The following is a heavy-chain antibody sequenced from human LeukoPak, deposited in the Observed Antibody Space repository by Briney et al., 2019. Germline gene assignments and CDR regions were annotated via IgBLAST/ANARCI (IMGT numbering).Heavy chain of an antibody. Sequence: ASVKVSCKASGGTFSSYAISWMRQAPGQGLEWMGGIIPIFGTANYAQKFQGRVTITADKSTSTAYMELSSLRSEDTAVYYCARDQRYNWNLLDYWGQGTLVTVSS. D-gene: IGHD1-20*01. J-gene: IGHJ4*02. CDR3: ARDQRYNWNLLDY. CDR1: GGTFSSYA. CDR2: IIPIFGTA. V-gene: IGHV1-69*06.